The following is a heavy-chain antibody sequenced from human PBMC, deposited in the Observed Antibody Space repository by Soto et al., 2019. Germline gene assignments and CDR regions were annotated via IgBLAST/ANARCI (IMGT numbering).Heavy chain of an antibody. Sequence: SETLSLTCTVSGGSISSSSYYWGWIRQPPGKGLEWIGSIYYSGSTYYNPSLKSRVTISVDTSKNQFSLKLSSVTAADTAVYYCAIRGRFIAAAGTLYYMDVWGKGTTVTVSS. CDR3: AIRGRFIAAAGTLYYMDV. CDR2: IYYSGST. CDR1: GGSISSSSYY. D-gene: IGHD6-13*01. J-gene: IGHJ6*03. V-gene: IGHV4-39*01.